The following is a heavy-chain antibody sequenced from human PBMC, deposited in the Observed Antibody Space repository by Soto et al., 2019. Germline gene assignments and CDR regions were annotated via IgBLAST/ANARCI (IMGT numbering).Heavy chain of an antibody. J-gene: IGHJ6*02. CDR3: AKVDGSSGYYYGTPYYHYGMDV. CDR2: INPSGGST. Sequence: QVQLVQSGAEVRKPGASVKVSCKASGYTFTSYYMHWVRQAPGQGLEWMGIINPSGGSTSYAQKFQGRIAMTQDTTTTTVYMELSSLRSEGTAIYYCAKVDGSSGYYYGTPYYHYGMDVWGQGTTVTVSS. CDR1: GYTFTSYY. V-gene: IGHV1-46*01. D-gene: IGHD3-22*01.